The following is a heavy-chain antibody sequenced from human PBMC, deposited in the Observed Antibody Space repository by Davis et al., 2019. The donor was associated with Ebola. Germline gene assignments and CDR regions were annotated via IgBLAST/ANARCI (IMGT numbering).Heavy chain of an antibody. V-gene: IGHV4-34*01. CDR2: INHSGST. CDR3: ARSARNTWFRELGGIDYYGMDV. J-gene: IGHJ6*02. Sequence: SETLSLTCAVYGGSFSGYYWSWIRQPPGKGLEWIGEINHSGSTNYNPSLKSRVTISVDTSKNQFTLKLSSVTAADTAVYYCARSARNTWFRELGGIDYYGMDVWGQGTTVTVSS. CDR1: GGSFSGYY. D-gene: IGHD3-10*01.